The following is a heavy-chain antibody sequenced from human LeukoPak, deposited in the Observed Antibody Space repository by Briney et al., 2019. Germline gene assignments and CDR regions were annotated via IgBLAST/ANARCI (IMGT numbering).Heavy chain of an antibody. V-gene: IGHV4-4*07. CDR1: GFSVTSYY. CDR2: IYTSGST. J-gene: IGHJ4*02. CDR3: ARDRYYYDSSGYVFDY. Sequence: SETLSLTCTVSGFSVTSYYWSWIRQPAGKGLEWIGRIYTSGSTNYNPSLKSRVTMSVDTSKNQFSLKLSSVTAADTAVYYCARDRYYYDSSGYVFDYWGQGTLVTVSS. D-gene: IGHD3-22*01.